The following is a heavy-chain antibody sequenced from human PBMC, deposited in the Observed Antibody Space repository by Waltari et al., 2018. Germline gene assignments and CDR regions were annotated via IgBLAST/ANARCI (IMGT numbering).Heavy chain of an antibody. Sequence: QLQLQESGTGLVKPSETPSLTRSVSTGTIINRSYYWVWIRQPPGRWLEWTGSIHYSGRTSYNPSRKSRVTRSVDTSQHRFSLKLSCETAADTAVYYCARPFKGEDYWCQGTLVTV. CDR3: ARPFKGEDY. J-gene: IGHJ4*02. V-gene: IGHV4-39*01. CDR2: IHYSGRT. CDR1: TGTIINRSYY.